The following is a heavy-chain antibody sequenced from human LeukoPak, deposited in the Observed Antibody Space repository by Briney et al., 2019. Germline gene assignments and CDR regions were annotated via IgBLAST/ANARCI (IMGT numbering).Heavy chain of an antibody. V-gene: IGHV1-18*01. Sequence: ASVKVSCKASGYTLTSYGISWVRQAPGQGLEWMGWISAYNGNTNYAQKLQGRVTMTTDTSTSTAYMELRSLRSDDTAVYYCARENTGGGYSYVGDYWGQGTLVTVSS. CDR3: ARENTGGGYSYVGDY. D-gene: IGHD5-18*01. J-gene: IGHJ4*02. CDR1: GYTLTSYG. CDR2: ISAYNGNT.